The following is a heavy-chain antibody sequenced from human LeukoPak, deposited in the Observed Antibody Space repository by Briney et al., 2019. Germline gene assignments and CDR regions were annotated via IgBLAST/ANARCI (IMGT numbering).Heavy chain of an antibody. CDR2: ISASGDAT. CDR1: GFTFSAHS. J-gene: IGHJ4*02. Sequence: GGSLRPSCAASGFTFSAHSMTWVRQAPGKGLEWVSGISASGDATFYADSVKGRFTISRDNSKNTVDLQMNSLRAEDTAVYYCTKWSGYGDSWGQGTLVTVSS. CDR3: TKWSGYGDS. D-gene: IGHD5-12*01. V-gene: IGHV3-23*01.